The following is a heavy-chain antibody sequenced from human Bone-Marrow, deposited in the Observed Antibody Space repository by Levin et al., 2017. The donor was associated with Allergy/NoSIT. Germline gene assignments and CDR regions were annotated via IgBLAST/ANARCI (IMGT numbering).Heavy chain of an antibody. J-gene: IGHJ6*02. D-gene: IGHD2-15*01. CDR2: IWYDGSSK. CDR1: GFTFSTYG. CDR3: ARDQGTYCSGGGCNFYFYGMDV. V-gene: IGHV3-33*01. Sequence: GGSLRLSCAVSGFTFSTYGMHWVRQAPGKGLEWVAAIWYDGSSKYYADSVKGRFTISRDNSKNTLYLQMDSLRAEDTAVYYCARDQGTYCSGGGCNFYFYGMDVWGQGTTVTVSS.